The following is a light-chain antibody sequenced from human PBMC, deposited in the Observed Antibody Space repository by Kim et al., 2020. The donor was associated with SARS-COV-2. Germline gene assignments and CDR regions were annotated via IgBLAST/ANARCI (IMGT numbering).Light chain of an antibody. CDR1: QSLNNK. V-gene: IGKV3-15*01. Sequence: VSPGERATLTRRASQSLNNKVAWYKQKPGQAPRLLIQDASTRATGIPARFSGSGSGTDFTLTISSLQSEDFAVYYCQHYSKWPFTFGPGTKVDIK. CDR3: QHYSKWPFT. CDR2: DAS. J-gene: IGKJ3*01.